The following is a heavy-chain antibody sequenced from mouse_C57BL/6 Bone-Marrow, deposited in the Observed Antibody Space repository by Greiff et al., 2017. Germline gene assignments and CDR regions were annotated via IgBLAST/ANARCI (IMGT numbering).Heavy chain of an antibody. J-gene: IGHJ2*01. Sequence: VQLQQSGAELVRPGASVKLSCTASGFNIKDDYMHWVKQRPEQGLEWIGWIDPENGDTEYASKFQGKATITADTSSNTAYLQLSILTSEDTAAYYCTSLTGLLDYWGQGTTLTVSS. CDR1: GFNIKDDY. V-gene: IGHV14-4*01. CDR3: TSLTGLLDY. D-gene: IGHD4-1*01. CDR2: IDPENGDT.